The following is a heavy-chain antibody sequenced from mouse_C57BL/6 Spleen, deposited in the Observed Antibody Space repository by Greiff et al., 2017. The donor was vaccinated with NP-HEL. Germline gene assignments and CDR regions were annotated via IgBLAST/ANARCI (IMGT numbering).Heavy chain of an antibody. V-gene: IGHV1-82*01. CDR3: ARGDGYGSRDWYFDV. CDR2: IYPGDGDT. Sequence: VQLQQSGPELVKPGASVKISCKASGYAFSSSWMNWVKQRPGKGLEWIGRIYPGDGDTNYNGKFKGKATLTADKSSSTAYMQLSSLTSEDSAVYFCARGDGYGSRDWYFDVWGTGTTVTVSS. D-gene: IGHD1-1*01. CDR1: GYAFSSSW. J-gene: IGHJ1*03.